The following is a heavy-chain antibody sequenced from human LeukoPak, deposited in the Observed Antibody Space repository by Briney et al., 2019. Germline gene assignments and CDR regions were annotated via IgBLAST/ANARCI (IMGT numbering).Heavy chain of an antibody. D-gene: IGHD6-6*01. J-gene: IGHJ6*02. CDR2: ISSSGSTI. V-gene: IGHV3-48*03. CDR1: GFTFSSYE. CDR3: ARDQLVQSYATMDV. Sequence: GGSLRLSCAASGFTFSSYEMKWVRQAPGKGLEWVSYISSSGSTIYYAGSVKGRFTISRDNAKNSLYLQMNSLRAEDTAVYYCARDQLVQSYATMDVWGQGTTVTVSS.